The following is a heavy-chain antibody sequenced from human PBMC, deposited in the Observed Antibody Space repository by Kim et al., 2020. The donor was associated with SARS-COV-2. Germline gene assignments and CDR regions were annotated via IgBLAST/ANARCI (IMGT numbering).Heavy chain of an antibody. CDR1: GGSISSGGYY. J-gene: IGHJ3*02. V-gene: IGHV4-31*03. CDR3: ARVSRSSGYYYEEAFDI. D-gene: IGHD3-22*01. CDR2: IYYSGST. Sequence: SETLSLTCTVSGGSISSGGYYWSWIRQHPGKGLEWIGYIYYSGSTYYNPSLKSRVTISVDTSKNQFSLKLSSVTAADTAVYYCARVSRSSGYYYEEAFDIWGQGTMVTVSS.